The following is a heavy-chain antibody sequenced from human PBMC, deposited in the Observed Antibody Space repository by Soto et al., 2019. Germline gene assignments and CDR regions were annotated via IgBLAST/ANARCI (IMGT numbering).Heavy chain of an antibody. D-gene: IGHD6-19*01. Sequence: QVQLVQSGAEVKKPGASVKVSCKASGYTFTGYYMHWVRQAPGQGLEWMGWINPNSGGTNYAQKLQCWFTMTRDTSISTAYMELSRLRSDDTAVYYCARDPGSGWDFDFWGQGTLVTVSS. CDR1: GYTFTGYY. V-gene: IGHV1-2*04. J-gene: IGHJ4*02. CDR3: ARDPGSGWDFDF. CDR2: INPNSGGT.